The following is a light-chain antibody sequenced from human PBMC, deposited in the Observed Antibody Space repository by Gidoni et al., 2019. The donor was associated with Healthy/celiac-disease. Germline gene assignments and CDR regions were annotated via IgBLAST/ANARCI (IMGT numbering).Light chain of an antibody. J-gene: IGLJ2*01. CDR3: QSSDSGLSGSV. CDR1: ISNIGAGYD. Sequence: QSVLTQPPSVSGAPGPRVTISCTGSISNIGAGYDVHWYQHLPGTAPKLLIYGNNNRPSGVPDRFSGPRSGTSASLAITGLQADDEADYYCQSSDSGLSGSVFGGGTKLTVL. V-gene: IGLV1-40*01. CDR2: GNN.